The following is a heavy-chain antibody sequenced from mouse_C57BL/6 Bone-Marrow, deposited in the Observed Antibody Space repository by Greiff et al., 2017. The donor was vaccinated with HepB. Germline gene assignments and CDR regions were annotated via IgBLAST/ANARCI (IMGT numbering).Heavy chain of an antibody. J-gene: IGHJ1*03. CDR1: GFNIKDDY. CDR2: IDPENGDT. D-gene: IGHD1-2*01. Sequence: EVQLQQSGAELVRPGASVKLSCTASGFNIKDDYMHWVKQRPEQGLEWIGWIDPENGDTEYASKFQGKATITADTSSNTAYLQLSSLTSEDTAVYYCTGYPRGYFDVWGTGTTVTVSS. V-gene: IGHV14-4*01. CDR3: TGYPRGYFDV.